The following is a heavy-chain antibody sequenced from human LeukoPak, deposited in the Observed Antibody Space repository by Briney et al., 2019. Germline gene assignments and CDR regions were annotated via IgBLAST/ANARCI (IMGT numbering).Heavy chain of an antibody. CDR2: ISSSGSTI. D-gene: IGHD3-22*01. J-gene: IGHJ5*02. CDR3: AREERITMIVGVNWFDP. Sequence: GGSLRLSCAASGFTFSSYAMSWVRQAPGKGLEWVSYISSSGSTIYYADSVKGRFTITRDNAKNSLYLQMNSLRAEDAAVYYCAREERITMIVGVNWFDPWGQGTLVTVSS. V-gene: IGHV3-48*04. CDR1: GFTFSSYA.